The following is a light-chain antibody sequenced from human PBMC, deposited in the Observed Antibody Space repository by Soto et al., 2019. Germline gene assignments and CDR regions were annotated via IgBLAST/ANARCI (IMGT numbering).Light chain of an antibody. CDR1: SSDVGAYDY. CDR3: SSYVVSYNWV. CDR2: QVT. J-gene: IGLJ3*02. V-gene: IGLV2-8*01. Sequence: QSALTQPPSASGSPGQSVTISCTGTSSDVGAYDYVSWFQQHPGKAPKLIIYQVTKRPSGVPDRFSGSKSGNTASLTVSGLHAEDEADYFCSSYVVSYNWVFGGGTKLTVL.